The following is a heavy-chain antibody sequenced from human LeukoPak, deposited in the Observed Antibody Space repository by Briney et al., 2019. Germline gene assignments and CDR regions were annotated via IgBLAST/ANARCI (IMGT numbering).Heavy chain of an antibody. J-gene: IGHJ5*02. CDR2: IYYSGIT. CDR1: GGSISSSSSY. V-gene: IGHV4-39*01. CDR3: ARQEDDSSGYYYWLDP. D-gene: IGHD3-22*01. Sequence: PSETLSLTCTVSGGSISSSSSYWGWLRQPPGKGLEWIGSIYYSGITYYNPSLKSRATISVDTSKNQFSLKPSSLTAADTAVYYCARQEDDSSGYYYWLDPWGQGSEVSVSS.